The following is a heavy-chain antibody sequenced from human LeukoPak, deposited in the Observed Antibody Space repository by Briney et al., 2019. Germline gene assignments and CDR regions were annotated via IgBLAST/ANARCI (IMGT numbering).Heavy chain of an antibody. D-gene: IGHD5-18*01. V-gene: IGHV1-2*02. Sequence: GASVKVSCKASGYTFTGYYMHWVRQAPGQGLEWMGWINPNSGGTNYAQKFQGRVTMTRDTSISTAYMELSRLRSDDTAVYYCARDQREAMVATDGEYYFDYWGQGTLVTVSS. CDR2: INPNSGGT. CDR1: GYTFTGYY. CDR3: ARDQREAMVATDGEYYFDY. J-gene: IGHJ4*02.